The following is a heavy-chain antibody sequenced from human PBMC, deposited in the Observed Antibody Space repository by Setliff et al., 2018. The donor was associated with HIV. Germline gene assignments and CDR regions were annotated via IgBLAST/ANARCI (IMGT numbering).Heavy chain of an antibody. CDR3: ARDSGYYDSSGYYSYSHYFDY. CDR1: GGSISSYY. CDR2: SYYSGST. D-gene: IGHD3-22*01. Sequence: SETLSLTCTVSGGSISSYYWSWIRQPPGKGLEWMGCSYYSGSTNYNPSLKSRVTISVDTSKNQFSLKLSSVTAADTAVYNCARDSGYYDSSGYYSYSHYFDYWGQGTLVTVSS. V-gene: IGHV4-59*01. J-gene: IGHJ4*02.